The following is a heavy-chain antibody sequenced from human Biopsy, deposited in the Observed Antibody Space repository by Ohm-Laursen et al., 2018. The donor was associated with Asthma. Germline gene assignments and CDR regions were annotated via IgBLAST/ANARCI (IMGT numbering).Heavy chain of an antibody. CDR1: GFAVSRDH. CDR2: IYSGGTS. Sequence: GSLRLSCTASGFAVSRDHMFWVRQAPGKGLEWVSVIYSGGTSHTADSVRGRFTISRDYSKNTLYLQMHSLRAEDTAVYYCARGDSSNWSHYYLDHWGQGTLVTVSS. CDR3: ARGDSSNWSHYYLDH. J-gene: IGHJ4*02. V-gene: IGHV3-53*01. D-gene: IGHD3-22*01.